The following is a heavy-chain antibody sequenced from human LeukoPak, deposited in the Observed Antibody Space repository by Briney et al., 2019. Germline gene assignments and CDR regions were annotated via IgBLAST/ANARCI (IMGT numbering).Heavy chain of an antibody. CDR3: ARDMSGYLDY. D-gene: IGHD3-3*01. Sequence: ASVKVSCTASGYTFTSYYMHWVRQAPGQGLEWMGIINPSGGSTSYAQKFQGRVTMTRDTSTSIVYMELSSLRSEDTAVYYCARDMSGYLDYWGQGTLVTVSS. J-gene: IGHJ4*02. CDR2: INPSGGST. V-gene: IGHV1-46*01. CDR1: GYTFTSYY.